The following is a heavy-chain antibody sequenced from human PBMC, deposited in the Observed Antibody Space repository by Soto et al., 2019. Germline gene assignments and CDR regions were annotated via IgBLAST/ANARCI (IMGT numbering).Heavy chain of an antibody. J-gene: IGHJ3*02. CDR2: ISSSSSYI. CDR1: GFTFSSYS. D-gene: IGHD1-7*01. Sequence: EVQLVESGGGLVKPGGSLRLSCAASGFTFSSYSMNWVRQAPGKGLEWVSSISSSSSYIYYADSVKGRFTISRDNAKNSLYRQMNSLRAEDTAVYYCARDVYNWNYAVDIWGQGTMVTVSS. V-gene: IGHV3-21*01. CDR3: ARDVYNWNYAVDI.